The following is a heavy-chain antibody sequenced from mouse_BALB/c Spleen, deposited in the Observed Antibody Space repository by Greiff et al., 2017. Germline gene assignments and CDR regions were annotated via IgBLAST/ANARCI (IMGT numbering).Heavy chain of an antibody. V-gene: IGHV2-5-1*01. D-gene: IGHD1-1*01. CDR1: GFSLTSYG. J-gene: IGHJ2*01. Sequence: VQLQQSGPSLVQPSQSLSITCTVSGFSLTSYGVHWVRQSPGKGLEWLGVIWRGGSTDYNAAFMSRLSITKDNSKSQVFFKMNSLQADDTAIYYCTKNGPVVDYFDYWGQGTTLTVSS. CDR3: TKNGPVVDYFDY. CDR2: IWRGGST.